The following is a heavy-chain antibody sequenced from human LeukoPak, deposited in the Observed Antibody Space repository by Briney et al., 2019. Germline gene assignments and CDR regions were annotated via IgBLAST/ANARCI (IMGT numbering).Heavy chain of an antibody. D-gene: IGHD2-2*01. Sequence: GGSLRLSCAASGFTFSSYAMHWVRQAPGKGLEWVAVISYDGSNKYYADSVQGRFTISRDNSKNTLYLQMNSLRAEDTAVYYCASAMSPEFVYWGQGTLVTVSS. CDR1: GFTFSSYA. CDR2: ISYDGSNK. CDR3: ASAMSPEFVY. J-gene: IGHJ4*02. V-gene: IGHV3-30-3*01.